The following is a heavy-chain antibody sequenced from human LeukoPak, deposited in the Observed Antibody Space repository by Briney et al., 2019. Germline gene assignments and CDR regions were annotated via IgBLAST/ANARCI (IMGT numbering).Heavy chain of an antibody. J-gene: IGHJ5*02. V-gene: IGHV3-23*01. CDR2: ISGSGGST. CDR1: GFTFSSYA. Sequence: GGSLRLSCAASGFTFSSYAMSWVRQAPGKGLEWVSAISGSGGSTYYADSVKGRFTISRDNSKNTLYLQMNSLRAEDTAVYYCAKACITIYARGNWFDPWGQGTLVTVSS. D-gene: IGHD3-9*01. CDR3: AKACITIYARGNWFDP.